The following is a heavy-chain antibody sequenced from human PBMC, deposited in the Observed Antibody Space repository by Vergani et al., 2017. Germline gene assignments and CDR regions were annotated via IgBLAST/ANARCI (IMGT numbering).Heavy chain of an antibody. Sequence: QLQLQESGPGLVKPSATLSLTCSVSGASIRSSNYYWGWIRQPPGKGLEWIASIYYSGSTYYNPSLKSRVTISADTSKNQFSLKLSSVTAADTAGYFCARHSTVEWLVKLGWIDPWGQGILVTVSS. D-gene: IGHD6-19*01. J-gene: IGHJ5*02. CDR1: GASIRSSNYY. V-gene: IGHV4-39*01. CDR3: ARHSTVEWLVKLGWIDP. CDR2: IYYSGST.